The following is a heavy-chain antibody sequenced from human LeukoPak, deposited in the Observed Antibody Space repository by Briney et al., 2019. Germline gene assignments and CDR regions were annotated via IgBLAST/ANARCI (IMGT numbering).Heavy chain of an antibody. D-gene: IGHD3-3*01. V-gene: IGHV4-38-2*01. Sequence: PSETLSLTFAVSGYSISSGYYWGWIRQPPGKGLEWIGSIYHSGSTYYNPSLKIRVTISVDTSKNQFSLKLSSVTAADTAVYYCARGVTYYDFWSGYYRALNFDYWGQGTLVTVSS. CDR2: IYHSGST. CDR1: GYSISSGYY. J-gene: IGHJ4*02. CDR3: ARGVTYYDFWSGYYRALNFDY.